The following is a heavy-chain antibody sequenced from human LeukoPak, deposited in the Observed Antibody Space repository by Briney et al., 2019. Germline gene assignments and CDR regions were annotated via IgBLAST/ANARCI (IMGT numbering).Heavy chain of an antibody. CDR1: GGSISSYY. J-gene: IGHJ4*02. V-gene: IGHV4-4*09. CDR2: IYTSGST. Sequence: SENLSLTCTVSGGSISSYYWSWLRQPPGKGLEWIGYIYTSGSTNYNPSLKSRVTISVDTSKNQFSLKLSSVTAADTAVYYCARLAGGAGYSYGYVDYWGQGTLVTVSS. D-gene: IGHD5-18*01. CDR3: ARLAGGAGYSYGYVDY.